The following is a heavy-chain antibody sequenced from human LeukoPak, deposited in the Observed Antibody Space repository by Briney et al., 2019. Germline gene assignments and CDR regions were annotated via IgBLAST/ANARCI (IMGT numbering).Heavy chain of an antibody. Sequence: GRSLRLSCAASAFTFDDYDMHWLRQAPGKGLEWFSGINRNSSNIGHAASVKGRFTISRDNAKNSPYLQMNSLRAEDMALYSCAKDMGDSIAARPGAFDYWGQGTLVTVSS. CDR3: AKDMGDSIAARPGAFDY. J-gene: IGHJ4*02. D-gene: IGHD6-6*01. CDR1: AFTFDDYD. V-gene: IGHV3-9*03. CDR2: INRNSSNI.